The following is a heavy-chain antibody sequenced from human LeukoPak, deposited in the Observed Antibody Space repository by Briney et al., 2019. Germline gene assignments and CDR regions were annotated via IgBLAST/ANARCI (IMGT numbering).Heavy chain of an antibody. CDR1: GGSMSSHY. J-gene: IGHJ3*02. Sequence: SETLSLTCTVSGGSMSSHYWSWIRQPPGKGLEWLGYISYIGSTNYSPSLKSRVTITVDTSKNQFSLRLSSVTAADTAVYFCAGDQLALNALNIWGQGTMVTVSS. D-gene: IGHD1-1*01. V-gene: IGHV4-59*11. CDR2: ISYIGST. CDR3: AGDQLALNALNI.